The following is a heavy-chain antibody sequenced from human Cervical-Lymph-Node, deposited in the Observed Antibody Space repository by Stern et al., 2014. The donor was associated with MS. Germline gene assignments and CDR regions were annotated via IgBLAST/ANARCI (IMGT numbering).Heavy chain of an antibody. V-gene: IGHV5-51*01. Sequence: VQLVQSGAEVKKPGESLKISCKTSGYSFSNFWIGWVRQMPGKGLEWMGIIYPGASDTTYSPSFQGQVTISADESISTAYLQWRSLKASDTAMYYCLRRRDSGCYDTFDIWGQGTMLIVSS. D-gene: IGHD3-22*01. CDR1: GYSFSNFW. CDR3: LRRRDSGCYDTFDI. J-gene: IGHJ3*02. CDR2: IYPGASDT.